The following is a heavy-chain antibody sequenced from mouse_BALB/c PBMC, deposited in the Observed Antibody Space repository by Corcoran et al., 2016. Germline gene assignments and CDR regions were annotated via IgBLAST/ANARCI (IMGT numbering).Heavy chain of an antibody. Sequence: QVQLQQSGAELMKTEATVKISCKATGYTFSSYWKEWVQRRPGHGLEWLGEILHGIGSTNYNEKFKGKATFTADTSSNTAYMQLSSLTSEDSAVYYCARNYGSSYDWYFDVWGAGTTVTVSS. CDR1: GYTFSSYW. J-gene: IGHJ1*01. CDR2: ILHGIGST. CDR3: ARNYGSSYDWYFDV. D-gene: IGHD1-1*01. V-gene: IGHV1-9*01.